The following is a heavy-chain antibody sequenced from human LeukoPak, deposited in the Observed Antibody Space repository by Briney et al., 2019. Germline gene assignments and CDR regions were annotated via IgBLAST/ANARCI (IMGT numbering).Heavy chain of an antibody. V-gene: IGHV3-30-3*01. J-gene: IGHJ4*02. Sequence: GGSLRLSCAASGFTFSSYAMHWVRQAPGKGLEWVAVISYDGSNKYYADSVKGRFTISSDNAKNTLYLQMNSLRAEDTAVYYCARDGGASLYYFDYWGPGTLVTVSS. CDR3: ARDGGASLYYFDY. CDR2: ISYDGSNK. CDR1: GFTFSSYA. D-gene: IGHD4-23*01.